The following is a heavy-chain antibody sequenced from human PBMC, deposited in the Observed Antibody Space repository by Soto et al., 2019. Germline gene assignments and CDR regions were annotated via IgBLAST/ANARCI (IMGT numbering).Heavy chain of an antibody. CDR2: IKQDGSEK. D-gene: IGHD3-10*01. V-gene: IGHV3-7*05. CDR3: ARARWGRTMAHFDY. Sequence: GGSLRLSCAASGFTFSSYWMSWVRQAPGKGLEWVANIKQDGSEKYYVDSVKGRFTISRDNAKNSLYLQMNSLRAEDTAVYYCARARWGRTMAHFDYWGQGTLVTVSS. J-gene: IGHJ4*02. CDR1: GFTFSSYW.